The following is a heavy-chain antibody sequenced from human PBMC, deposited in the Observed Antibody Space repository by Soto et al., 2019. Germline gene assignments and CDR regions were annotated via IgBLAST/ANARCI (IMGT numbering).Heavy chain of an antibody. J-gene: IGHJ6*03. D-gene: IGHD1-7*01. Sequence: QVQLQQWGAGLLKPSETLSLTCAVYGGSFSGYYWSWIRQPPGKGLEWIGEINHSGSTNYNPSLTSRVTISVDTSKNQFSLKLSSVTAADTAVYYCARVELRQDYYYMDVWGKGTTVTVSS. V-gene: IGHV4-34*01. CDR1: GGSFSGYY. CDR2: INHSGST. CDR3: ARVELRQDYYYMDV.